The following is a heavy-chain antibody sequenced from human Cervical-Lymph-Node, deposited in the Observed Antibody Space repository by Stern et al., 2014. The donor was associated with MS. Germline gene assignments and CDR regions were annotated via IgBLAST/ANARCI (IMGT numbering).Heavy chain of an antibody. CDR1: GFTFSSYS. CDR2: ITYNGRDT. CDR3: ARAPADRSSSRNDY. D-gene: IGHD6-6*01. V-gene: IGHV3-48*02. J-gene: IGHJ4*02. Sequence: VQLVESGGGLVQPGGSLRLSCAASGFTFSSYSMTWLRQAPGKGLEWISFITYNGRDTYYADSVRGRFTISRDNSKKSLYLQMNSLTDEDTAVYYCARAPADRSSSRNDYWGQGTLVAVSS.